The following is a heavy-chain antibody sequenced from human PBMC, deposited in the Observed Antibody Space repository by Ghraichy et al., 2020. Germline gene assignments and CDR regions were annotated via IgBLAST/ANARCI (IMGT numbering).Heavy chain of an antibody. CDR1: GFTFSDHE. Sequence: GGSLRLSCTASGFTFSDHEMSWIRQAPGRGLEWVSHISNSGNTVYYADSVKGRFTTSRDNPKNFLYLQMNSLRAEDTAVYYCAKQKGTDWPQGTLVTLSS. D-gene: IGHD1/OR15-1a*01. J-gene: IGHJ4*02. V-gene: IGHV3-11*01. CDR3: AKQKGTD. CDR2: ISNSGNTV.